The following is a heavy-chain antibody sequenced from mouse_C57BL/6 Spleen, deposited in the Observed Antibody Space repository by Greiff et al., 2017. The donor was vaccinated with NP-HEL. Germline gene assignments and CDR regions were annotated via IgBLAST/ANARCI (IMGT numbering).Heavy chain of an antibody. D-gene: IGHD2-2*01. CDR1: GFSLTSYG. CDR3: AKGDYGYDEGAMDY. J-gene: IGHJ4*01. CDR2: IWRGGST. Sequence: IQLQQSGPGLVQPSQSLSITCTVSGFSLTSYGVHWVRQSPGKGLEWLGVIWRGGSTDYNAAFMSSLSITNDNSKSQVFFKMNSLQADDTAIYDCAKGDYGYDEGAMDYWGQGTSVTVSS. V-gene: IGHV2-5*01.